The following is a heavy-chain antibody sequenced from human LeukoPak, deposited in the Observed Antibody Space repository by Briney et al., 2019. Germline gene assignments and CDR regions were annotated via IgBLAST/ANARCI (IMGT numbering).Heavy chain of an antibody. D-gene: IGHD3-10*01. CDR3: ARDPSGDQGLDS. Sequence: SQTLSLTCAISGDSVSSNTAAWYWIRQSPSRGLEWLGRTYYRSRWYYEYAVSVRSRITINVDTSKNHFSLQLNSVTPDDTAVYYCARDPSGDQGLDSWGQGTLVTVSS. J-gene: IGHJ4*02. V-gene: IGHV6-1*01. CDR1: GDSVSSNTAA. CDR2: TYYRSRWYY.